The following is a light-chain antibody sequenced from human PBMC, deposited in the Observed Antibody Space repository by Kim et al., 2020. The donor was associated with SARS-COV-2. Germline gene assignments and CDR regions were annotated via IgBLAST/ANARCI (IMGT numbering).Light chain of an antibody. CDR2: ATS. Sequence: ASRANRVTITCRASQAINNYLAWYQQRPGEVPKLLIYATSTLYSGVPSRFSGSGSGTDFTLTISSLQPEDVATYFCQKYNSAPLTFGGGTKVDIK. CDR3: QKYNSAPLT. V-gene: IGKV1-27*01. J-gene: IGKJ4*01. CDR1: QAINNY.